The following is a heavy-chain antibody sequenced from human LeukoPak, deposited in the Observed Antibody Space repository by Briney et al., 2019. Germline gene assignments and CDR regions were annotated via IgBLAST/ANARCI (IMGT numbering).Heavy chain of an antibody. CDR2: IYYSGST. J-gene: IGHJ4*02. CDR1: GGSISSSSYY. Sequence: SETLSLTCTVSGGSISSSSYYWGWIRQPPGKGLEWIGSIYYSGSTYYNPSLKSRVTISVDTSKNQFSLKLSSVTAADTAVYYCARHISVGATEAIDHWGQGTLVTVSS. V-gene: IGHV4-39*01. D-gene: IGHD1-26*01. CDR3: ARHISVGATEAIDH.